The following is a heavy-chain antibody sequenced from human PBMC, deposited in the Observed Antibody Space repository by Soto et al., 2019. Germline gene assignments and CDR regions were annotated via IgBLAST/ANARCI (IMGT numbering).Heavy chain of an antibody. V-gene: IGHV6-1*01. CDR3: AREGIAGTTGPVMRYYNCCGLDV. CDR2: TYYRSKWYN. D-gene: IGHD1-7*01. CDR1: GHSVSSNSAA. J-gene: IGHJ6*02. Sequence: SQTLSLTCAISGHSVSSNSAAWNWIRQSPSRGLEWLGRTYYRSKWYNDYAVSVKSRITINQDTSKNQFSLQLNSVTPEDTTVYCCAREGIAGTTGPVMRYYNCCGLDVWGQGTTVTVSS.